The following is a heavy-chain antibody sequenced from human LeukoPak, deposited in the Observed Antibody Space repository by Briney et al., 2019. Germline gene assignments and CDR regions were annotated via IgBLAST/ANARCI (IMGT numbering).Heavy chain of an antibody. D-gene: IGHD3-3*01. J-gene: IGHJ4*02. CDR2: INHSGST. V-gene: IGHV4-34*01. CDR3: ARGHYDFWSGYLLDY. Sequence: SETLSLTCAVYGGSFSGYYWSWIRQPPGKGLEWIGEINHSGSTNYNPSLKSRVTISVDTSKNQFSLKLSSVTAADTAVYYCARGHYDFWSGYLLDYWGQGTLVTVSS. CDR1: GGSFSGYY.